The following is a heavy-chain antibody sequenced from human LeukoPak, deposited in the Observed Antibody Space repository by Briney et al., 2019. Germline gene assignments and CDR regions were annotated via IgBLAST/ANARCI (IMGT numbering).Heavy chain of an antibody. CDR2: IYTSGST. CDR1: GGSISSGSYY. CDR3: ARRHTIFGVVFFDP. D-gene: IGHD3-3*01. J-gene: IGHJ5*02. V-gene: IGHV4-61*02. Sequence: SETLSLTCTVSGGSISSGSYYWSWIRQPAGKGLEWIGRIYTSGSTNYDPSLKSRVTISVDTSKNQFSLKLSSVTAADTAVYYCARRHTIFGVVFFDPWGQGTLVTVSS.